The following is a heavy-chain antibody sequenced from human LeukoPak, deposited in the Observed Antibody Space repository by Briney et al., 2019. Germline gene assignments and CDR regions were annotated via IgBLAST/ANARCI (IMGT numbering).Heavy chain of an antibody. Sequence: GASVKVSCKASGYTFTSYDINWVRQATGQGLEWMGWMNPNSGNTGYAQKFQGRVTITRNTSISTAYMELSSLRSEDTAVYYCATTYNWNDVSAFDIWGQGTMVTVSS. V-gene: IGHV1-8*03. CDR3: ATTYNWNDVSAFDI. CDR1: GYTFTSYD. CDR2: MNPNSGNT. D-gene: IGHD1-20*01. J-gene: IGHJ3*02.